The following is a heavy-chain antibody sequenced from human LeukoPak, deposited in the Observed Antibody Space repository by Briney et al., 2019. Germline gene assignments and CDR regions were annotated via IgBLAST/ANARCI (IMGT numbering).Heavy chain of an antibody. V-gene: IGHV3-23*01. Sequence: GGSLRLSCVASGFTFRTYAMSWVRQAPGKGLEWLSGINPTASGDSTYYADSVVGRFTISRDDSKNTLYLQLNSLRADDTAVYYCAKEVAAHRILDAFDFWGQGTLVTVSS. J-gene: IGHJ3*01. CDR2: INPTASGDST. CDR1: GFTFRTYA. D-gene: IGHD6-13*01. CDR3: AKEVAAHRILDAFDF.